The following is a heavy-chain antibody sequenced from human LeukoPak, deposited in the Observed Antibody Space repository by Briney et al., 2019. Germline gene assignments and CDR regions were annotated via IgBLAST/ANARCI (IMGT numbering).Heavy chain of an antibody. V-gene: IGHV4-39*07. Sequence: PSETLSLTCTVSGGSISSSSYYWGWIRQPPGKGLEWIGSIYYSGSTYYNPSLKSRVTISVDTSKNQFSLKLSSVTAADTAVYYCARGHYYDSSGYYSQPAFDAFDIWGQGTMVTVSS. CDR1: GGSISSSSYY. CDR3: ARGHYYDSSGYYSQPAFDAFDI. CDR2: IYYSGST. D-gene: IGHD3-22*01. J-gene: IGHJ3*02.